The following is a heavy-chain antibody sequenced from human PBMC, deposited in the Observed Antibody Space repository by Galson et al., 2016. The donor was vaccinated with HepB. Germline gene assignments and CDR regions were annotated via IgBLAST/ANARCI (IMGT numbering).Heavy chain of an antibody. D-gene: IGHD7-27*01. CDR3: AKIPPEWGGMDV. CDR1: GFTFSSYG. CDR2: IWYDGSNK. J-gene: IGHJ6*02. Sequence: LRLSCAASGFTFSSYGMHWVRQAPGKGLEWVAVIWYDGSNKYYADSAKGRFTISRDNSKNTLFLHINNLRAEDTAVYYCAKIPPEWGGMDVWGQGTTVTVSS. V-gene: IGHV3-33*06.